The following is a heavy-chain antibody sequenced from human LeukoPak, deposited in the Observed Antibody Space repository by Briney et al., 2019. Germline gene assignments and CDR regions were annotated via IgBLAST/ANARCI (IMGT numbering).Heavy chain of an antibody. CDR2: IYHSGST. J-gene: IGHJ4*02. CDR1: GGSISSSNW. Sequence: PSETLSLTCAVSGGSISSSNWWSWVRQPPGKGLEWIGEIYHSGSTNYNPSLKSRVTISVDTSKNQFSLKLSSVTAADTAVYYCARPQAAYDSSGGHYFDYWGQGTLVTVSS. V-gene: IGHV4-4*02. D-gene: IGHD3-22*01. CDR3: ARPQAAYDSSGGHYFDY.